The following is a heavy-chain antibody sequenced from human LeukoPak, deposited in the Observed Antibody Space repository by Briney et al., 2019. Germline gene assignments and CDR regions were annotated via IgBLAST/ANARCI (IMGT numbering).Heavy chain of an antibody. CDR3: ARGYDFWSGYPPRPSDWFDP. CDR1: GGSISSYY. Sequence: PSETLSLTCTVSGGSISSYYWSWIRQPPGKGLEWIGYIHYSGSTNYNPSLKSRVTISVDPSNNQFSLKLSSVTAADTAVYYCARGYDFWSGYPPRPSDWFDPWGQGTLVTVSS. D-gene: IGHD3-3*01. J-gene: IGHJ5*02. CDR2: IHYSGST. V-gene: IGHV4-59*01.